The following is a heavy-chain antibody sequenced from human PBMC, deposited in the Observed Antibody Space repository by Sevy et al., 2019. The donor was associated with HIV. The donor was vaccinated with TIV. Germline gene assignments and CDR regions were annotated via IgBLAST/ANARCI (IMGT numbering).Heavy chain of an antibody. V-gene: IGHV3-30*03. CDR1: GFTFSNYG. Sequence: GGSLRLSCAASGFTFSNYGIHWVRQAPGKGLEWVAVISYDGSKKNHAESMKGRFTISRDNSKNTLYLEMSSLRPEDTAVYYCAHSSGLYGYYYGMDVWGQGTTATVSS. D-gene: IGHD3-3*01. J-gene: IGHJ6*02. CDR2: ISYDGSKK. CDR3: AHSSGLYGYYYGMDV.